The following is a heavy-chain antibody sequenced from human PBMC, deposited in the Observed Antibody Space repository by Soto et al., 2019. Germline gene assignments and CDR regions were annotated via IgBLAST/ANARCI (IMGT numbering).Heavy chain of an antibody. Sequence: EVQLLESGGGLVQPGGSLRLSCVASGFTFSTYTMSWVRQAPGKGLEWVSVISGSGGSSGPSYADSVQGRFSISRDNTRNTLYLQMNSLRGEDTAMYCCAKARCSTANCYVPEYWGQGTRVTVSS. CDR1: GFTFSTYT. CDR2: ISGSGGSSGP. V-gene: IGHV3-23*01. J-gene: IGHJ4*02. CDR3: AKARCSTANCYVPEY. D-gene: IGHD2-2*01.